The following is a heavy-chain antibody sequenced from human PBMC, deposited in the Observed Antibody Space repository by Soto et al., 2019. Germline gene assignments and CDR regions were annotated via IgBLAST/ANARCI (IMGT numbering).Heavy chain of an antibody. Sequence: EVQLVESRGGLVQPGGSLRLSCAASGFTFSSYSMNWVRQAPGKGMEWVSYISSSSSTIYYADSVKGRFTISRDNAKNSLYLQMNSLRAEDTAVYYCARDEDYSSGWYNYWGQGTLVTVSS. J-gene: IGHJ4*02. D-gene: IGHD6-19*01. CDR2: ISSSSSTI. CDR1: GFTFSSYS. V-gene: IGHV3-48*01. CDR3: ARDEDYSSGWYNY.